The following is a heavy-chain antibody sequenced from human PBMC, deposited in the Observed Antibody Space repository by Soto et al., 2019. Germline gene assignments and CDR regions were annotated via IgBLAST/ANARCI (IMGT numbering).Heavy chain of an antibody. V-gene: IGHV4-59*01. CDR2: ISYSGST. Sequence: QVQLQESGPGLVKPSETLSLTCTVSGGSINGYYWSWIRQPPGKGLEWIGYISYSGSTNYNPSLKSRVTISVDTSKNQFYLKLSSVTAADTAVYYCARDWGGGTCDYWGQGTLVTVSS. J-gene: IGHJ4*02. D-gene: IGHD3-16*01. CDR3: ARDWGGGTCDY. CDR1: GGSINGYY.